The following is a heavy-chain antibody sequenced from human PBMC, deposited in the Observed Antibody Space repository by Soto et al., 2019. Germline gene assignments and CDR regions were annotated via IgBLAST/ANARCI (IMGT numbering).Heavy chain of an antibody. CDR2: ISGSGAGT. V-gene: IGHV3-23*01. CDR3: AKEGSIGHPNPDY. D-gene: IGHD6-6*01. J-gene: IGHJ4*02. CDR1: GVPFSNYA. Sequence: GGSLRLSCEASGVPFSNYAMTWVRQAPGKGLEWVSAISGSGAGTYYTHSVKGRFTVSRDNSKNTLYLQMNSLRAEDTAVYYCAKEGSIGHPNPDYWGQGTLVTVSS.